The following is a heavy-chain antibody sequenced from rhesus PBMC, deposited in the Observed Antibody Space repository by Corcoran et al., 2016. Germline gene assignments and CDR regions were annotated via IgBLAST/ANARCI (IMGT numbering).Heavy chain of an antibody. D-gene: IGHD5-42*01. V-gene: IGHV4-99*01. CDR1: GYSVSSGHY. Sequence: QVQLQESGPGLVKPSETLSLTCAVSGYSVSSGHYWGWVRQPPGKGLESIGFFDGPRVITYFYNSSLKSRVTISKDTSTNLFFLTLRSVTAADTARYFCVRGTPPDNWGQGVLVTVSS. CDR3: VRGTPPDN. J-gene: IGHJ4*01. CDR2: FDGPRVIT.